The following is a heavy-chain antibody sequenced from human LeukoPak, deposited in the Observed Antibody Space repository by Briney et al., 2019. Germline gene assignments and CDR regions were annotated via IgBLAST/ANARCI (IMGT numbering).Heavy chain of an antibody. Sequence: SETLSLTCAVYGGSFSGYYWSWIRQPPGKGLEWIGEINHSGSTNYNPSLKSRVTISVDTSKNQFSLKLSSVTAADTAVYYCARPSLPGNLGAFDIWGQGTMVTVSS. CDR3: ARPSLPGNLGAFDI. D-gene: IGHD7-27*01. CDR2: INHSGST. J-gene: IGHJ3*02. V-gene: IGHV4-34*01. CDR1: GGSFSGYY.